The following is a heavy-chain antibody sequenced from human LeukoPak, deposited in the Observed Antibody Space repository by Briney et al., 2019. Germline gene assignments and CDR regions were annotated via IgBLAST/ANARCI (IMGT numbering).Heavy chain of an antibody. CDR3: TRDSLGYSSSWYGAFDI. CDR1: GFTFSSYA. CDR2: ISSDASAE. Sequence: GRSLRLSCAASGFTFSSYAIHWVRQAPGKGLEWVAGISSDASAEYYAASVKGRFTVSKDNSGNTLHLQMSSLRAEDTAVYYCTRDSLGYSSSWYGAFDIWGQGTLATVSS. V-gene: IGHV3-30-3*01. J-gene: IGHJ3*02. D-gene: IGHD6-13*01.